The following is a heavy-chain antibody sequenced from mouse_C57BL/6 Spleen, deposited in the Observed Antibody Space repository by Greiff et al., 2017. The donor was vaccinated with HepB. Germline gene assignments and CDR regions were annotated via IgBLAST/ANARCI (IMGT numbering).Heavy chain of an antibody. J-gene: IGHJ3*01. CDR1: GYTFTSYW. CDR2: IDPSDSYT. V-gene: IGHV1-59*01. D-gene: IGHD2-1*01. Sequence: VQLQQPGAELVRPGTSVKLSCKTSGYTFTSYWMHWVKQRPGQGLEWIGVIDPSDSYTNYNQKFKGKATLTVDTSSSTAYMQLSSLTSEDSAVYYCASDLYYGNYEGPWFAYWGQGTLVTVSA. CDR3: ASDLYYGNYEGPWFAY.